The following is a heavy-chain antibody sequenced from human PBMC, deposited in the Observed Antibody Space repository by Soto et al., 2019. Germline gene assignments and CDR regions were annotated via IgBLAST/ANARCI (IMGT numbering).Heavy chain of an antibody. J-gene: IGHJ6*02. Sequence: ASVKVSCKASGYSFRSYGINWVRQAPGQGLEWIGWVNPETGGTSYAQKFQGRVTLSRDTSINTAYLELSSLRFDDAAVYFCARERFQVISDGMDVWGQGTTVTVSS. V-gene: IGHV1-2*02. CDR1: GYSFRSYG. CDR3: ARERFQVISDGMDV. CDR2: VNPETGGT. D-gene: IGHD2-21*01.